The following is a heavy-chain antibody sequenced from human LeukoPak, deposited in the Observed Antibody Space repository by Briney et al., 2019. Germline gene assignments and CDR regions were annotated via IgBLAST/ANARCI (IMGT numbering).Heavy chain of an antibody. CDR2: INHSGST. CDR1: GGSFSGDY. V-gene: IGHV4-34*01. CDR3: AREPSSGWYSSNLPPRKKFAFDI. J-gene: IGHJ3*02. D-gene: IGHD6-19*01. Sequence: SETLSLTCAVYGGSFSGDYWSWIRQPPGKGLEWIGEINHSGSTNYNPSLKSRVTISVDTSKNQFSLKLSSVTAADTAVYYCAREPSSGWYSSNLPPRKKFAFDIWGQGTMVTVSS.